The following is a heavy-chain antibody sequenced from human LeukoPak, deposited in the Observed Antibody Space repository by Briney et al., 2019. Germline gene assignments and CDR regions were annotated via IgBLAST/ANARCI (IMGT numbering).Heavy chain of an antibody. CDR1: GFTFSDYY. Sequence: PGGSLRLSCAASGFTFSDYYLSWIRQAPGKGLEWVLYISITGGSIYYADSVKGRFTISRDNAKNSLYLQMNSLRAEDTAVYYCARAGLYYYDSSGYYPDKYYFDYWGQGTLVTVSS. V-gene: IGHV3-11*01. J-gene: IGHJ4*02. CDR2: ISITGGSI. CDR3: ARAGLYYYDSSGYYPDKYYFDY. D-gene: IGHD3-22*01.